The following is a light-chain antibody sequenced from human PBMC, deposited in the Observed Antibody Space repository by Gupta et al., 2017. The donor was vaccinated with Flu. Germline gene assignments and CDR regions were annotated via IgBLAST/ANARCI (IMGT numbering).Light chain of an antibody. V-gene: IGLV2-8*01. CDR3: SSYAGNTYV. CDR1: SSDVGGYNY. J-gene: IGLJ1*01. CDR2: EVS. Sequence: QSALTQPPSASGSPGQSVTISCTGTSSDVGGYNYVSCYQQHPGKAPKVMIYEVSKRPSGVPDRFSGSKSGNTASLTVSGLQAEDEAYYYCSSYAGNTYVFGTGTKVTVL.